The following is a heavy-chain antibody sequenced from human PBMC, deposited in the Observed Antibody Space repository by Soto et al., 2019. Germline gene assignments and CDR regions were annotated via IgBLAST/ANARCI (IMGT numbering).Heavy chain of an antibody. CDR1: GFAFSGST. V-gene: IGHV3-73*01. CDR3: FRENYFSYHGMDV. Sequence: GWSLRLSCAGSGFAFSGSTIHLVRQASGKGLEWVGRIRSKANSYATAYAASVKGRFIISRDDSKTTAYLQMSSLKIEDTAVYYCFRENYFSYHGMDVWGEGTKVTVSS. CDR2: IRSKANSYAT. J-gene: IGHJ6*04.